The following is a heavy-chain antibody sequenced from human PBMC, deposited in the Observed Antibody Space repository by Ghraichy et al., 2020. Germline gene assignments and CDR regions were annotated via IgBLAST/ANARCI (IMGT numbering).Heavy chain of an antibody. CDR2: INTNTGNP. CDR3: ARRRNVLNYYYDSREAFDI. J-gene: IGHJ3*02. CDR1: GYTFTSYA. D-gene: IGHD3-22*01. V-gene: IGHV7-4-1*02. Sequence: ASVKVSCKASGYTFTSYAMNWVRQAPGQGLEWMGWINTNTGNPTYAQGFTGRFVFSLDTSVSTAYLQISSLKAEDTAVYYCARRRNVLNYYYDSREAFDIWGQGTMVTVSS.